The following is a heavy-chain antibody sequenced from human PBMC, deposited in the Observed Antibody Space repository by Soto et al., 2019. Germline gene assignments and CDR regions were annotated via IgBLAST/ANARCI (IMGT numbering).Heavy chain of an antibody. CDR2: IYHIGSP. V-gene: IGHV4-31*03. D-gene: IGHD6-19*01. CDR3: VRDRALDSSGHWFDT. J-gene: IGHJ5*02. CDR1: GRSVSSGGYY. Sequence: SETLSLTCTVSGRSVSSGGYYWTWIRQHPGRGLEWTGYIYHIGSPYYNPSLESRVTISLDTSKNQFSLNLTSVTAADTAIYYCVRDRALDSSGHWFDTWGQGTLVTVSS.